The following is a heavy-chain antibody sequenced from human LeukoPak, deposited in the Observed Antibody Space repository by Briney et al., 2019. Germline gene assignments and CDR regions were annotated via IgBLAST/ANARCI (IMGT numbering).Heavy chain of an antibody. CDR3: ARTDSSGYYSNFYFDY. J-gene: IGHJ4*02. D-gene: IGHD3-22*01. Sequence: GGSLRLSCGASGFSFTTTWMSWVRQAPGKGLEWVARIKSRIDGATIDYAAPVKDRFTISRDDSKNTLYLQMNSLRAEDTAVYYCARTDSSGYYSNFYFDYWGQGTLVTVSS. CDR1: GFSFTTTW. V-gene: IGHV3-15*05. CDR2: IKSRIDGATI.